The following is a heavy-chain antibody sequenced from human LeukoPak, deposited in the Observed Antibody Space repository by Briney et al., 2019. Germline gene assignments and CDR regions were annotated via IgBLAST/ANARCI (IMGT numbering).Heavy chain of an antibody. D-gene: IGHD3-22*01. CDR2: IREDGSEK. CDR1: GFTFSSSW. CDR3: AGLLADYYDSSGYLNYFDY. J-gene: IGHJ4*02. Sequence: PGGSLRLSCAASGFTFSSSWMTWVRQAPGKGLEWVASIREDGSEKTSVDSVKGRFTISRDNAKNSLYLQMDRMRAEDTAVYYCAGLLADYYDSSGYLNYFDYWGQGTLVTVSS. V-gene: IGHV3-7*03.